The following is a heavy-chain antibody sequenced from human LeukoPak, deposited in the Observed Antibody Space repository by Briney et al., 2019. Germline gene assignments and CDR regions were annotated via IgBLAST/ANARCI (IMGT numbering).Heavy chain of an antibody. D-gene: IGHD3-9*01. CDR1: GYSISSGYY. CDR2: IYTSGST. CDR3: ARGVGETYYDILTGYLFDY. V-gene: IGHV4-38-2*02. J-gene: IGHJ4*02. Sequence: PSETLSLTCTVSGYSISSGYYWGWIRQPPGKGLEWIGRIYTSGSTNYNPSLKSRVTISVDTSKNQFSLKLSSVTAADTAVYYCARGVGETYYDILTGYLFDYWGQGTLVTVSS.